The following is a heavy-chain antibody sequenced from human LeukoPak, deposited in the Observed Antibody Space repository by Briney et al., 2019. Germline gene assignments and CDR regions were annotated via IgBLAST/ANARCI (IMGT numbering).Heavy chain of an antibody. D-gene: IGHD3-3*01. J-gene: IGHJ4*02. CDR2: IKQDGSEK. Sequence: SGGSLRLSCAASGFTFSSYWMSWVRQAPGKGLEWVANIKQDGSEKYYVDSVKGRFTISRDNAKNSLYLQMNSLRAEDTAVYYCAREDEAYYDFWSGYYTPYYFDYWGQGTLVTVSS. CDR3: AREDEAYYDFWSGYYTPYYFDY. CDR1: GFTFSSYW. V-gene: IGHV3-7*01.